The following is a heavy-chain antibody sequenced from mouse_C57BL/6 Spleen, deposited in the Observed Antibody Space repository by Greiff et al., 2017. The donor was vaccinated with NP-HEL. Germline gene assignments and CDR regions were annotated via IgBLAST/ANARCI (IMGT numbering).Heavy chain of an antibody. J-gene: IGHJ3*01. Sequence: EVQLQQSGPELVKPGASVKISCKASGYTFTDYYMNWVKQSHGKSLEWIGDINPNNGGTSYNQKFKGKATLTVDKSSSTAYMELRSLTSEDSAVYYCARGTHYYGSSPAWFAYWGQGTLVTVSA. CDR3: ARGTHYYGSSPAWFAY. D-gene: IGHD1-1*01. V-gene: IGHV1-26*01. CDR1: GYTFTDYY. CDR2: INPNNGGT.